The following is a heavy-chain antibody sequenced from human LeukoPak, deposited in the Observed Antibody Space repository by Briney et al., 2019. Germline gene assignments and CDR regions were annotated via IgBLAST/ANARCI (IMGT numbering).Heavy chain of an antibody. CDR3: ARGDQLQYMDV. Sequence: PSETLSLTCTVSGGSISSGGYYWSWIRQHPGKGLEWIGYIYYSGSTYYNPSLKSRVTISVDTSKNQFSLKLSSVTAADTAVYYCARGDQLQYMDVWGKGTTVTVSS. V-gene: IGHV4-31*03. J-gene: IGHJ6*03. D-gene: IGHD2-2*01. CDR2: IYYSGST. CDR1: GGSISSGGYY.